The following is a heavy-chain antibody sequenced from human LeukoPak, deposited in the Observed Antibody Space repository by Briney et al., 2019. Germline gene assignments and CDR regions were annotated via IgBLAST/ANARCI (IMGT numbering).Heavy chain of an antibody. V-gene: IGHV3-30-3*01. CDR1: GFTFNSNV. D-gene: IGHD3-10*01. CDR2: ISYDGSDK. CDR3: AKKYDSGSYSLFDY. Sequence: PGRSLRLSCAASGFTFNSNVMHWVRQAPGKGLEWVAVISYDGSDKYYTDSVKGRFTISRDNFKNTLYLQMNSLRAEDTAVYYCAKKYDSGSYSLFDYWGQGTLVTVSS. J-gene: IGHJ4*02.